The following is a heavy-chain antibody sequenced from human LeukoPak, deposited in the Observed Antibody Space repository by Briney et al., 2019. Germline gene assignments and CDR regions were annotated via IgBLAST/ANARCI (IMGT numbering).Heavy chain of an antibody. V-gene: IGHV1-3*01. CDR3: ATGGDYSNSWYFDY. CDR2: INAGNGNT. D-gene: IGHD4-11*01. Sequence: ASVKVSCKASGYTFTSYAMHWVRQAPGQRLEWMGWINAGNGNTKYSQKFQGRVTMTEDTSTDTAYMELSSLRSEDTAVYYCATGGDYSNSWYFDYWGQGTLVTVSS. J-gene: IGHJ4*02. CDR1: GYTFTSYA.